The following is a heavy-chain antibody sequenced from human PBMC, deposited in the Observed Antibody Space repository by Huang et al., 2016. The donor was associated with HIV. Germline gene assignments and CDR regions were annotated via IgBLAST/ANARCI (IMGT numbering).Heavy chain of an antibody. CDR2: ISTIWST. V-gene: IGHV4-61*09. J-gene: IGHJ2*01. Sequence: QVQLLESGPGLVKPSQTLSLTCTVSGGSITTGDYYWRWSLQAAGKGLECIGHISTIWSTNYNPSLQSRVTISVDTSKNQFSLNMDSVTAALTAVYYCVRDVFEYLNTYWYFDVWGRGTLFTVS. D-gene: IGHD3-10*02. CDR1: GGSITTGDYY. CDR3: VRDVFEYLNTYWYFDV.